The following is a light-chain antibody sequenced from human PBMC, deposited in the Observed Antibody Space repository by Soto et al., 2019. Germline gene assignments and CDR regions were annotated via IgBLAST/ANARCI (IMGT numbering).Light chain of an antibody. CDR3: QQYNNWPRT. CDR1: QSVSSN. Sequence: EIVMTQSPATLSVSPGERATLSCRASQSVSSNLAWYQQKPGQAPRLLIYGASTRATGIPARFSGSGSVTEFTLTISSLQSEDFAVYYCQQYNNWPRTFGQATKLEIK. J-gene: IGKJ2*02. CDR2: GAS. V-gene: IGKV3-15*01.